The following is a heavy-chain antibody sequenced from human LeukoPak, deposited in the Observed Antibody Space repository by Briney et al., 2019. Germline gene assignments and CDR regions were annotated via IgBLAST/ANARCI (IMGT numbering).Heavy chain of an antibody. J-gene: IGHJ3*02. D-gene: IGHD6-19*01. CDR1: GCTFSRYW. Sequence: GGALRLSCAASGCTFSRYWMHWVRQAPGKGLVWVSRINSDGRSTSYADSVKGRFTISRDNAKNTLYLQMNSLRVEDTAVYYCARAQWLADDAFDIWGQGTMVTVSS. V-gene: IGHV3-74*01. CDR2: INSDGRST. CDR3: ARAQWLADDAFDI.